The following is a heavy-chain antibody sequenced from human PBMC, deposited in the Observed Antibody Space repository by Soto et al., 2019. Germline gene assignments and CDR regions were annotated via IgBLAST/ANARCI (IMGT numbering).Heavy chain of an antibody. D-gene: IGHD5-18*01. CDR3: ARDRVDTLTYYYGLDV. CDR1: GFTFSEYY. J-gene: IGHJ6*02. CDR2: ISSSGSSL. Sequence: QVQLVESGGGLVKPGGSLRLSCAASGFTFSEYYMTWIRQAPGKGLEWVSYISSSGSSLYYADSVKGRFTISRDNAKNSLYLQMNSLRAEDTAVYSCARDRVDTLTYYYGLDVWGQGTTVTVSS. V-gene: IGHV3-11*01.